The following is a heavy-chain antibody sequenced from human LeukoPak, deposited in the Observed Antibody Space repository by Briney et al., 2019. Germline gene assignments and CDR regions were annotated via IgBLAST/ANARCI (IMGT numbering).Heavy chain of an antibody. V-gene: IGHV1-18*01. Sequence: ASVKVSCKASGYIFINHGIAWVRQAPGQGLEYMGWISAHNGNTDYAQKFQGRVTMTTDTATSTAYLELTTLRSDDTAVYYCARWGASPSDYWGQGTTVTVSS. CDR2: ISAHNGNT. J-gene: IGHJ4*02. D-gene: IGHD3-16*01. CDR1: GYIFINHG. CDR3: ARWGASPSDY.